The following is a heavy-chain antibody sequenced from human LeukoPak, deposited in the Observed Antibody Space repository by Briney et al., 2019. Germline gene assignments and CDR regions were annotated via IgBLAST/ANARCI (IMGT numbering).Heavy chain of an antibody. V-gene: IGHV3-49*04. CDR3: TTDVLSGYDYDY. D-gene: IGHD5-12*01. Sequence: GGSLRLSCTASGFTFGDYAMSWVRQAPGKGLEWVGFIRSKAYGGTTEYAASVKGRFTISRDDSKNTLYLQMNSLKTEDTAVYYCTTDVLSGYDYDYWGQGTLVTVSS. CDR1: GFTFGDYA. J-gene: IGHJ4*02. CDR2: IRSKAYGGTT.